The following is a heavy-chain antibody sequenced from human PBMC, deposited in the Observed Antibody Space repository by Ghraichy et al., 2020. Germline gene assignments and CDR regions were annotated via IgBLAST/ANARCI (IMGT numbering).Heavy chain of an antibody. V-gene: IGHV4-39*01. CDR2: IYYSGST. Sequence: SETLSLTCTVSGGSISSNSYYWGWIRQPPGKGLEWIGSIYYSGSTYYNPSLKSRVTISVDTSKNQFSLKLSSVTAADTAVYYCATLEGDFDYWGQGTLVTVSS. J-gene: IGHJ4*02. D-gene: IGHD3-3*01. CDR3: ATLEGDFDY. CDR1: GGSISSNSYY.